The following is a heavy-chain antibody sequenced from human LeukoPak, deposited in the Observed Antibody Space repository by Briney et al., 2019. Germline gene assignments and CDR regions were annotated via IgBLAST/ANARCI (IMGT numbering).Heavy chain of an antibody. V-gene: IGHV4-31*03. D-gene: IGHD2-21*02. CDR1: GVSISSGGYY. CDR2: IYYSGST. J-gene: IGHJ4*02. CDR3: ARSGTCGGDCYSEWYFDY. Sequence: SETLSLTCTVSGVSISSGGYYWSWIRQHPGKGLEWIGYIYYSGSTYYNPSLKSRVTISVDTSKNQFSLKLSSVTAADTAVYYCARSGTCGGDCYSEWYFDYWGQGTLVTVSS.